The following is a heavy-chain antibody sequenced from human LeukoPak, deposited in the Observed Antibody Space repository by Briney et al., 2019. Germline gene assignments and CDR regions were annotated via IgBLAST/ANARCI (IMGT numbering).Heavy chain of an antibody. J-gene: IGHJ3*02. CDR2: FDPEDGET. D-gene: IGHD3-10*01. V-gene: IGHV1-24*01. CDR1: GYTLTELS. CDR3: ATDGTAGGSGSPDAFDI. Sequence: GASVKVSCKVSGYTLTELSMHWVRQAPGKGLEWMGGFDPEDGETIYAQKFQGRVTMTEDTSTDTAYMELSSLRSEDTAVYYCATDGTAGGSGSPDAFDIWGQGTMVTVSS.